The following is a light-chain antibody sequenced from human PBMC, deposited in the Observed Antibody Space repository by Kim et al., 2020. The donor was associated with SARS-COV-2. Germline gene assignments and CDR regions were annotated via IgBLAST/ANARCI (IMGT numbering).Light chain of an antibody. CDR1: SLRRYY. CDR2: AKT. CDR3: KSRDNSGNHSV. J-gene: IGLJ1*01. V-gene: IGLV3-19*01. Sequence: SSELTQDPTVSVALGQTVTITCQGDSLRRYYASWYQQKPGQAPLLLIYAKTNRPSGIPDRFPGFTSGNTASLTITGARAEDEADYYCKSRDNSGNHSVFG.